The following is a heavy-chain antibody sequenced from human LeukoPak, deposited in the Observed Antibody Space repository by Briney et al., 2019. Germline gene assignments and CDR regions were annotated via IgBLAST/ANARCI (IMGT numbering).Heavy chain of an antibody. CDR2: ISFDGSNK. J-gene: IGHJ6*02. V-gene: IGHV3-30*18. D-gene: IGHD6-6*01. Sequence: GGSLRLSCVASGFTFSSYWMHWVRQAPGKGLEWVAVISFDGSNKYYADPVKGRFTISRDNSKNTLYLQMNSLRAEDTAVYYCAKDLEQLNPNYYYGMDVWGQGTTVTVSS. CDR1: GFTFSSYW. CDR3: AKDLEQLNPNYYYGMDV.